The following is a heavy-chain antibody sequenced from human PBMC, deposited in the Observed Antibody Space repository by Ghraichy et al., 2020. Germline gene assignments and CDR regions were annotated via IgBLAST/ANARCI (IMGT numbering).Heavy chain of an antibody. V-gene: IGHV3-21*01. CDR2: ISSDSSRI. J-gene: IGHJ4*01. CDR1: GFNLGVYT. Sequence: GGSLRLSCATSGFNLGVYTMNWLRWAPNKGLQWVSSISSDSSRIYYTDSVRGRFTISRDNAMNSVFLQMDSLTVEDTAMYYCVRADGSGSFYYWGQGTQVGVSS. D-gene: IGHD3-10*01. CDR3: VRADGSGSFYY.